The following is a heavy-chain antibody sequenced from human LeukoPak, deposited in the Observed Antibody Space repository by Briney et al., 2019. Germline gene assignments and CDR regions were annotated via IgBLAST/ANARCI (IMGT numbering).Heavy chain of an antibody. J-gene: IGHJ3*02. CDR1: GGSISSHY. V-gene: IGHV4-4*07. Sequence: SETLSLTCTVSGGSISSHYWSWIRQPAGKGLEWIGRIHISGSTTYSPSLKSRLTLSLDTSKNQFSLNLSSVTAADTAVYYCARDSGLTTGPFDIWGQGTMVTVSS. D-gene: IGHD1-14*01. CDR3: ARDSGLTTGPFDI. CDR2: IHISGST.